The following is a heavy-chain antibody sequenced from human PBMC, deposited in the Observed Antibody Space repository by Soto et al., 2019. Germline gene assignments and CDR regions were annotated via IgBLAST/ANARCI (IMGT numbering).Heavy chain of an antibody. V-gene: IGHV4-59*01. J-gene: IGHJ4*02. CDR1: GGSISSYY. CDR3: ARVGEGYLIAPYFDY. D-gene: IGHD2-21*01. Sequence: PSETLSLTCTVSGGSISSYYWSWIRQPPGKGLEWIGRIYYSGSTNYNPSLKSRVTISVDTSKNQFSLKLSSVTAADTAVYYCARVGEGYLIAPYFDYWGQGTLVTVSS. CDR2: IYYSGST.